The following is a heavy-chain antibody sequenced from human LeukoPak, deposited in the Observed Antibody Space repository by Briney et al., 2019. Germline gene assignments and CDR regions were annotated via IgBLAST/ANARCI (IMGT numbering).Heavy chain of an antibody. CDR2: IYHSGST. J-gene: IGHJ4*02. CDR1: GGSISSSNW. Sequence: SETLSLTCAVSGGSISSSNWWSWVRQPPGKGLEWIGEIYHSGSTNYNPSLKSRVTISVDKSKNQFSLKLSSVTAADTAVYYCARAVGIVGATFPDYWGQGTLVTVSS. CDR3: ARAVGIVGATFPDY. V-gene: IGHV4-4*02. D-gene: IGHD1-26*01.